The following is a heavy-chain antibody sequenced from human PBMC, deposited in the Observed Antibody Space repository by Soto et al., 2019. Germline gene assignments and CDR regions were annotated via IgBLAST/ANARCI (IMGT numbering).Heavy chain of an antibody. V-gene: IGHV2-5*02. CDR1: GFSLTTSGVG. D-gene: IGHD3-3*01. J-gene: IGHJ4*02. CDR2: IYWDDDK. Sequence: QITLNESGPTPVNPRQTLTLTCTFSGFSLTTSGVGASWIRQSPGKAPEWLPLIYWDDDKGSSPSLKSRLTIAKDPSKEQMVLTRADFEPADRATYNCPHIVLRTFFGLATTTAILFNFWGQGT. CDR3: PHIVLRTFFGLATTTAILFNF.